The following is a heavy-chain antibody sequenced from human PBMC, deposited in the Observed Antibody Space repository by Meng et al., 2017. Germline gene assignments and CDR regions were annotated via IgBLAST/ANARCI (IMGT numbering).Heavy chain of an antibody. CDR3: ARDRGAVAGTNFDY. J-gene: IGHJ4*02. CDR1: GGSISSSNW. CDR2: IYHSGST. V-gene: IGHV4-4*02. Sequence: QGLLQESGPGPVNASGTLFRTCAVSGGSISSSNWWSWVRQPPGKGLEWIGEIYHSGSTNYNPSLTSRVTISVDKSKNQFSLKLSSVTAADTAVYYCARDRGAVAGTNFDYWGQGTLVTVSS. D-gene: IGHD6-19*01.